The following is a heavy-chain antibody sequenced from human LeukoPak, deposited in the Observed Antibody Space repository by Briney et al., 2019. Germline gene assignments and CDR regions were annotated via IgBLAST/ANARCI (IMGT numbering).Heavy chain of an antibody. V-gene: IGHV3-21*01. Sequence: GGSLRPSCAASGFTFSSYSMNWVRQAPGKGLEWVSSISSSSSYIYYADSVKGRFTISRDNAKNSLYLQMNSLRAEDMAVYYCARDGYSYGYPIDYWGQGTLVTVSS. D-gene: IGHD5-18*01. CDR1: GFTFSSYS. CDR3: ARDGYSYGYPIDY. J-gene: IGHJ4*02. CDR2: ISSSSSYI.